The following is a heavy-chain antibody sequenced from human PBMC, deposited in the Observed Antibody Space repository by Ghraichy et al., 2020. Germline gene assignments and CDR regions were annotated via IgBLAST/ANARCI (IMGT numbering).Heavy chain of an antibody. D-gene: IGHD3-22*01. CDR2: IGTAGDP. CDR1: GFTFSSYD. V-gene: IGHV3-13*05. CDR3: ARAQRGYYDSSGYDARNAFDI. J-gene: IGHJ3*02. Sequence: GGSLRLSCAASGFTFSSYDMHWVRQATGKGLEWVSAIGTAGDPYYPGSVKGRFTISRENAKNSLYLQMNSLRAGDTAVYYCARAQRGYYDSSGYDARNAFDIWGQGTMVTVSS.